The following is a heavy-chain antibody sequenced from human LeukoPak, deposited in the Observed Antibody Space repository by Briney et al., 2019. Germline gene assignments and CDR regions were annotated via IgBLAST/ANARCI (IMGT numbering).Heavy chain of an antibody. J-gene: IGHJ4*02. D-gene: IGHD6-13*01. Sequence: GGSLRLSCAASGFTFSRSAMTWVRQTPGKGLDWVSSISSSGNSYYADSVKGRFTISRDNSKNMLYLQMNSLRAEDTAVYYCVKGRISEDGLDFWGQGTLVTVSS. CDR1: GFTFSRSA. V-gene: IGHV3-23*01. CDR3: VKGRISEDGLDF. CDR2: ISSSGNS.